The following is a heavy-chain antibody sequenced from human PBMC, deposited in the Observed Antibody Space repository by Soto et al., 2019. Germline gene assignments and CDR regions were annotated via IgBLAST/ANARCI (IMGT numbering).Heavy chain of an antibody. Sequence: QVQLVESGGGVVQPGRSLRLSCAASGFTFSSYGMHWVRQAPGKGLEWVAVIWYDGSNKYYADSVKGRFTISRDNSENTLYLQMNSLRAEDTAVYYCARVGGSSSTLAYWGQGTLVTVSS. J-gene: IGHJ4*02. CDR3: ARVGGSSSTLAY. CDR2: IWYDGSNK. D-gene: IGHD6-6*01. V-gene: IGHV3-33*01. CDR1: GFTFSSYG.